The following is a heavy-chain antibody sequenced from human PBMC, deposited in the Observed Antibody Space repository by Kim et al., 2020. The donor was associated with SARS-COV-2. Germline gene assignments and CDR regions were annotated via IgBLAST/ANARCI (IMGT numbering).Heavy chain of an antibody. D-gene: IGHD6-13*01. CDR2: IYSGGST. CDR3: ASSIAAAGDYYYGMDV. J-gene: IGHJ6*02. CDR1: GFTVSSNY. Sequence: GGSLRLSCVASGFTVSSNYMSWVRQAPGKGLEWVSVIYSGGSTYYADSVKGRFTISRDNSKNTLYLQMNSLRAEDTAVYYCASSIAAAGDYYYGMDVWGQGTTVTVSS. V-gene: IGHV3-53*01.